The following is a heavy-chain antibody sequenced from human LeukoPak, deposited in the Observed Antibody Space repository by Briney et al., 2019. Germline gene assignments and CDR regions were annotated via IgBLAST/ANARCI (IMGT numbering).Heavy chain of an antibody. J-gene: IGHJ5*02. Sequence: GGSLRLSCAASGFTFSNYDMSWVRQAPGKGLEWVSSISDSGGSTYYADSVKGRFTISRDNSKNTLYLQMTNLRAADTAVYYCAKDLSKAVAADWFDPWDQGSLVTVSS. CDR2: ISDSGGST. CDR1: GFTFSNYD. D-gene: IGHD6-19*01. CDR3: AKDLSKAVAADWFDP. V-gene: IGHV3-23*01.